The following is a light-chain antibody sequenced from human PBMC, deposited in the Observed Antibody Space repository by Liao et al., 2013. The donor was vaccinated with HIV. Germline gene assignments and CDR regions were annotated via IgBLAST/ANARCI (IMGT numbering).Light chain of an antibody. CDR1: NIGIKT. Sequence: SYVLTQPPSVSVAPGKTARIACGGNNIGIKTVHWYQHRPGQAPVLVIYHDAVRPSGIPERFSGSNSGNTATLTISRVEAGDEADYYCQVWDSSSDVVFGGGTKLTVL. CDR3: QVWDSSSDVV. CDR2: HDA. V-gene: IGLV3-21*04. J-gene: IGLJ2*01.